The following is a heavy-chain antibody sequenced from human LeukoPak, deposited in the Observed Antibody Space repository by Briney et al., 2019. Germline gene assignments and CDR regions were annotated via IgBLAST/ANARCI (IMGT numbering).Heavy chain of an antibody. V-gene: IGHV4-39*07. J-gene: IGHJ4*02. CDR3: ARLRFYYDSSGYNYFDY. D-gene: IGHD3-22*01. Sequence: SETLSLTCSVSRGSISRTSYSWGWIRQPPGKGLEWIGNIYYTGTAYHNPSLKSRVTISLDTSKSHFSLNLSSVTAADTAIYYCARLRFYYDSSGYNYFDYWGPETLITVSS. CDR2: IYYTGTA. CDR1: RGSISRTSYS.